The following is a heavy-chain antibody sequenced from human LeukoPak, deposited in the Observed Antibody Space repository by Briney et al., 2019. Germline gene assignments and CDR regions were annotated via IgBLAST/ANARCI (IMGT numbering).Heavy chain of an antibody. CDR2: ISWNSGSI. V-gene: IGHV3-9*01. D-gene: IGHD3-3*01. CDR1: GFTFDDYA. J-gene: IGHJ4*02. Sequence: GGPLRLSCAASGFTFDDYAMHWVRQAPGKGLEWVSGISWNSGSIGYADSVKGRFTISRDNAKNSLYLQMNSLRAEDTALYYCAKGSVDFWSGYFDYWGQGTLVTVSS. CDR3: AKGSVDFWSGYFDY.